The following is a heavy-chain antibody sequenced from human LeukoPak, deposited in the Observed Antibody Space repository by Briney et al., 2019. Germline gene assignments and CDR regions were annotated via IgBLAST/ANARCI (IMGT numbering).Heavy chain of an antibody. Sequence: GGSLRLSCAASGFIFSSYSMSWVRQAPGKGLEWVSGINWNGGSTGYVDSVKGRFTISRDNAKNSLYLQMNSLRADDTALYYCARRTGFYGMDVWGQGTTVTVSS. V-gene: IGHV3-20*04. CDR2: INWNGGST. CDR1: GFIFSSYS. CDR3: ARRTGFYGMDV. J-gene: IGHJ6*02. D-gene: IGHD1-14*01.